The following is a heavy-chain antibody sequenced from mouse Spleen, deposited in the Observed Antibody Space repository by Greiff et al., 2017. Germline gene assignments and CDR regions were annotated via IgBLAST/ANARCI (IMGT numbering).Heavy chain of an antibody. D-gene: IGHD1-1*01. CDR2: INPSSCYT. Sequence: VQLQQSGAELARPGASVKMSCKASGYTFTSYTMPWVKQRPGQGLEWIGHINPSSCYTKYNKKFKDKAKLTADKSSSTAYMQLSRLTSEDSAVYYCARHYGSSPWFAYWGQGTLVPVSA. J-gene: IGHJ3*01. CDR1: GYTFTSYT. CDR3: ARHYGSSPWFAY. V-gene: IGHV1-4*01.